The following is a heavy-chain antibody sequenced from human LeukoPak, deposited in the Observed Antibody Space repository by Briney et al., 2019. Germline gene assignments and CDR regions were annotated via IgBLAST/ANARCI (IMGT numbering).Heavy chain of an antibody. J-gene: IGHJ4*02. CDR3: ARDSTTVVTMSGLRSPLEF. CDR2: VSGYNGYT. Sequence: GASVKVSCKTSGYIFTSYEISWVRQAPGQGLEWMGWVSGYNGYTDYAQIFQGRVTLTTDTSTRTAYMELRGLRSGDTAIYYCARDSTTVVTMSGLRSPLEFWGQGTLVTVSS. D-gene: IGHD5-12*01. CDR1: GYIFTSYE. V-gene: IGHV1-18*01.